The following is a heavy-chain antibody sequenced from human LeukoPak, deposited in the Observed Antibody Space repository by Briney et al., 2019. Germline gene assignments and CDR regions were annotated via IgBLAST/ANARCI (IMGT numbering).Heavy chain of an antibody. D-gene: IGHD3-10*01. Sequence: HPGRSLRLSCAASGFTFSSYGMHWVRQAPGKGLEWVAVIWYGGSNKYYADSVKGRFTISRDNSKNTLHLQMNSLRAEDTAVYYCAKAYGSGSPDAFDIWGQGTMVTVSS. CDR2: IWYGGSNK. V-gene: IGHV3-33*06. CDR3: AKAYGSGSPDAFDI. J-gene: IGHJ3*02. CDR1: GFTFSSYG.